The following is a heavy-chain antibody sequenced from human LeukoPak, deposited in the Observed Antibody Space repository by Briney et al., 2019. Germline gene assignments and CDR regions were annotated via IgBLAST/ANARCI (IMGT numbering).Heavy chain of an antibody. CDR1: GYTFTGYY. CDR3: ARTYDCWRCWLRDP. Sequence: GASVKVSCKASGYTFTGYYMHRVRQAPGQGLEWMGWINPNSGGTNYAQKFQGRVTMTRDTSISTAYMKLSRLRSDGRAVYCGARTYDCWRCWLRDPWGQGTLVSVS. D-gene: IGHD3-3*01. CDR2: INPNSGGT. V-gene: IGHV1-2*02. J-gene: IGHJ5*02.